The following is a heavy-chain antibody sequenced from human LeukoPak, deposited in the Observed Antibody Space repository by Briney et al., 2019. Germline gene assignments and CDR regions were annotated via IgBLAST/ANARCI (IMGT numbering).Heavy chain of an antibody. D-gene: IGHD6-19*01. CDR1: GFTVSSNY. V-gene: IGHV3-53*01. CDR3: AKGSTGWFYFFDY. CDR2: IYSGGST. Sequence: GGSLRLSCAASGFTVSSNYMSWVRQAPGKGLEWVSVIYSGGSTYYADSVKGRFTISRDNSKNTLYLQTNSLRAEDTAVYYCAKGSTGWFYFFDYWGQGTLVTVSS. J-gene: IGHJ4*02.